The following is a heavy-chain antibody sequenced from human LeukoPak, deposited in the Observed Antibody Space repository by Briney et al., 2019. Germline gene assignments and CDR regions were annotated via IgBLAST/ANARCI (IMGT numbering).Heavy chain of an antibody. CDR1: GFTFSSYG. Sequence: GGSLRLSCAASGFTFSSYGMHWVRQAPGKGLEWVAVISYDGSNKYYADSVKGRFTISRDNSKNTLYLQMNSLRAEDTAVYYCAKAGNYYGSGSYAVGYFDYWGQGTLVTVSS. D-gene: IGHD3-10*01. V-gene: IGHV3-33*06. CDR2: ISYDGSNK. J-gene: IGHJ4*02. CDR3: AKAGNYYGSGSYAVGYFDY.